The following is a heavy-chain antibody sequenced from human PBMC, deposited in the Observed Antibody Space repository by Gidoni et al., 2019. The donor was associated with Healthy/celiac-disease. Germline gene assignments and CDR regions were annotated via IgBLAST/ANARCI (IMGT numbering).Heavy chain of an antibody. D-gene: IGHD2-21*02. CDR3: AKERPYCGGDCQEDFDY. V-gene: IGHV3-23*01. CDR1: GFTFSSYA. Sequence: EVQLLESGGGLVQPGGSLRLSCAASGFTFSSYAMSWVRQAPGKGLEWVSAISGSGGSTYYADSVKGRFTISRDNSKNTLYLQMNSLRAEDTAVYYCAKERPYCGGDCQEDFDYWGQGTLVTVSS. CDR2: ISGSGGST. J-gene: IGHJ4*02.